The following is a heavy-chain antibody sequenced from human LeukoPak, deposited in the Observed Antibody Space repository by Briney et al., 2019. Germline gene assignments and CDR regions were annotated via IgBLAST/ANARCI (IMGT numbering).Heavy chain of an antibody. CDR3: ARDHMVRGTLMDC. Sequence: GGSLRLSCAASGFTFSSYEMNWVRQAPGKGLEWVSYISSSGSTIYYADSVEGRFTISRDNAKNSLYLQMNSLRAEDTAVYYCARDHMVRGTLMDCWGQGTLVTVSS. J-gene: IGHJ4*02. CDR2: ISSSGSTI. V-gene: IGHV3-48*03. D-gene: IGHD3-10*01. CDR1: GFTFSSYE.